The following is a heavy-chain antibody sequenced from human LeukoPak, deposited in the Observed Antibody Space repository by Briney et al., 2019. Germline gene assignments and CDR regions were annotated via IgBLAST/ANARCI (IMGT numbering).Heavy chain of an antibody. J-gene: IGHJ6*03. CDR1: GFTFSSYW. CDR3: AKAVIPNAYQGTYYMDV. CDR2: IKQDGSEE. Sequence: SGGSLRLSCAASGFTFSSYWMSWVRQAPGKGLEWVANIKQDGSEEYYVDSVKGRFTISRDNAKNSLYLQMNSLRAEDTALYYCAKAVIPNAYQGTYYMDVWGKGTTVTVSS. D-gene: IGHD3-16*01. V-gene: IGHV3-7*01.